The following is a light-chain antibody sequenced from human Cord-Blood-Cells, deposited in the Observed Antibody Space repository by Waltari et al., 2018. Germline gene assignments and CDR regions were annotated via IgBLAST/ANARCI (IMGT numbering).Light chain of an antibody. CDR1: QSVLYSSNNKNY. CDR2: WTS. V-gene: IGKV4-1*01. Sequence: DIVMTQSPDSLAVSLGERATINCKSSQSVLYSSNNKNYLAWYQQTPGQPPRLHLYWTSTRESGVPDRFSCSGSGTDFTLTISSLQSEDVAVYYCQQYYSTPWTFGQGTKVEIK. J-gene: IGKJ1*01. CDR3: QQYYSTPWT.